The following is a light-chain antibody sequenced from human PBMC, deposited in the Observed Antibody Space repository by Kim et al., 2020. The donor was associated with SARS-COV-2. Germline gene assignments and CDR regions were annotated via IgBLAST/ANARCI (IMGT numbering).Light chain of an antibody. Sequence: GQSVTFACTGTGSNIGYYKLVSWYQQHPGKVPKLVMFDVSKRPSGVPDRFSGSNSGNTASLTISGLQGDDEADYYCCAYAGSYTYVFGTGTKVTVL. J-gene: IGLJ1*01. CDR3: CAYAGSYTYV. CDR1: GSNIGYYKL. CDR2: DVS. V-gene: IGLV2-11*01.